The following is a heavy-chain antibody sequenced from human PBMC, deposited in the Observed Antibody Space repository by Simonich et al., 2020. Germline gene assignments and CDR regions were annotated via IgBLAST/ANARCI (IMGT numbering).Heavy chain of an antibody. CDR3: ARGISSGWYWYFDL. V-gene: IGHV4-59*01. CDR2: IYYSGRT. D-gene: IGHD6-19*01. CDR1: GGSISSYY. Sequence: QVQLQESGPGLVKPSETLSLTCTVSGGSISSYYWSWIRKPPGKGLEWFGYIYYSGRTNYNPSLKSRVTISVDTSKNQFSLKLSSVTAADTAVYYCARGISSGWYWYFDLWGRGTLVTVSS. J-gene: IGHJ2*01.